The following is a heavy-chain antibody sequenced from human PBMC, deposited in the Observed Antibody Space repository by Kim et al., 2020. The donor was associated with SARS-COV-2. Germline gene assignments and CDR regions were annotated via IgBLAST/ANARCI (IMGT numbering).Heavy chain of an antibody. V-gene: IGHV6-1*01. D-gene: IGHD1-26*01. CDR3: ARGSIVGATKNEWGFDY. J-gene: IGHJ4*02. CDR2: TYYRSKWYN. Sequence: SQTLSLTCAISGDSVSSNSAAWNWLRQSPSRGLEWLGRTYYRSKWYNDYAVSVKSRITINPDTSKNQFSLQLNSVTPEDTAVYYCARGSIVGATKNEWGFDYWGQGTLVTVSS. CDR1: GDSVSSNSAA.